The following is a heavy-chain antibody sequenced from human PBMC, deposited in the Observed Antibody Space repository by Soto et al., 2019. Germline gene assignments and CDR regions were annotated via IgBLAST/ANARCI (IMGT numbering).Heavy chain of an antibody. J-gene: IGHJ6*02. CDR2: INPNSGGT. CDR3: ARDGPSGWFVRPPYGMDV. D-gene: IGHD3-10*01. Sequence: GASVKVSCKASGYTSTGYYMHWVRQAPGQGLEWMGWINPNSGGTNYAQKFQGWVTMTRDTSISTAYMELSRLRSDDTAVYYCARDGPSGWFVRPPYGMDVWGQGTTVTVSS. V-gene: IGHV1-2*04. CDR1: GYTSTGYY.